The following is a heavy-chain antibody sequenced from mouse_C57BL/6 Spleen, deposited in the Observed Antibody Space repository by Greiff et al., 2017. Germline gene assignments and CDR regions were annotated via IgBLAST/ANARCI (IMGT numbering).Heavy chain of an antibody. CDR1: GFTFSNYW. CDR2: IRLKSDNYAT. J-gene: IGHJ2*01. CDR3: TGGWEGYFDY. V-gene: IGHV6-3*01. D-gene: IGHD3-3*01. Sequence: EVKLVESGGGLVQPGGSMKLSCVASGFTFSNYWVNWVRQSPEKGLEWVAQIRLKSDNYATHYAESVKGRFTISRDDSKSSVYLQMNNLRAEDTGIYYCTGGWEGYFDYWGQGTTLTVSS.